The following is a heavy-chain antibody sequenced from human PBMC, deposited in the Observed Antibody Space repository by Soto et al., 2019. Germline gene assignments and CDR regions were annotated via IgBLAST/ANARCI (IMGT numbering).Heavy chain of an antibody. CDR2: INPSGGST. J-gene: IGHJ4*02. CDR3: ARETGSVVITSPFDD. Sequence: XSVKVSCTASGYTFTSYYMHLVRQAPGQGLEWMGIINPSGGSTSYSQKLQGRVTMTRDTSTSTVYMELSSLRSEDTAVYYCARETGSVVITSPFDDWGQGTLVTVSS. D-gene: IGHD3-22*01. V-gene: IGHV1-46*01. CDR1: GYTFTSYY.